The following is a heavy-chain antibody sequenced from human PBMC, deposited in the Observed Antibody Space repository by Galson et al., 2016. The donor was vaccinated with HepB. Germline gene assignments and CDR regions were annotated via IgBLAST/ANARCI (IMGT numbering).Heavy chain of an antibody. D-gene: IGHD1-14*01. CDR3: TRTTHRGRKLAFDV. Sequence: CAISGDSVSNHSAAWNWVRQSPSRGLEWLGRTYYRSAWYYEYTLSLRGRIIGNPDTSTTPFSLQLTSVTPEDTAIYYCTRTTHRGRKLAFDVWVPGSTVTVSS. J-gene: IGHJ3*01. CDR1: GDSVSNHSAA. V-gene: IGHV6-1*01. CDR2: TYYRSAWYY.